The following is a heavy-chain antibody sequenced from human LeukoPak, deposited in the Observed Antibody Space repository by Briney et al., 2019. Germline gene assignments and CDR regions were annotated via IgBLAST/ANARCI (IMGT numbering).Heavy chain of an antibody. J-gene: IGHJ4*02. CDR2: INEDGSIT. Sequence: GGSLGLSCAVSGFTFRTYWMHWVRQVPGEGLVWVSRINEDGSITNYADSVKGRFSISRDNAKNTLYLQMNSLRAEDTAVYYCGRDLGGRSGYWGQGTLVTVSS. CDR3: GRDLGGRSGY. D-gene: IGHD1-26*01. V-gene: IGHV3-74*01. CDR1: GFTFRTYW.